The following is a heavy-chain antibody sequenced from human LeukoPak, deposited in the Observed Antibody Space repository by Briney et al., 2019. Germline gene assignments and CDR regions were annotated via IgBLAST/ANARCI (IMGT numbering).Heavy chain of an antibody. V-gene: IGHV1-69*01. J-gene: IGHJ5*02. CDR2: IIPIFGTA. Sequence: GASVKVSCKASGGTFSSYAISWVRQAPGQGLEWMGGIIPIFGTANYAQKFQGRVTITADESTSTAYMELSSLRSEDTAVYYCARDSLVITENNWFDPWGQGTLVTVSS. D-gene: IGHD3-22*01. CDR1: GGTFSSYA. CDR3: ARDSLVITENNWFDP.